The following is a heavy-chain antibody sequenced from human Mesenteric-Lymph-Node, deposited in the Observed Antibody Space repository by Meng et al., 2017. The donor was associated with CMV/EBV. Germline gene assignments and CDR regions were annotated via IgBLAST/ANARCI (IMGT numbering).Heavy chain of an antibody. CDR1: GGSFSGYY. Sequence: SETLSLTCAVYGGSFSGYYWSWIRLPPGKGLEWIGEINHSGSTNYNPSLKSRVTISVDTSKNQFSLKLSSVTAADTAVYYCAREQWGYSSSWYDYWGQGTLVTVSS. CDR2: INHSGST. J-gene: IGHJ4*02. CDR3: AREQWGYSSSWYDY. D-gene: IGHD6-13*01. V-gene: IGHV4-34*01.